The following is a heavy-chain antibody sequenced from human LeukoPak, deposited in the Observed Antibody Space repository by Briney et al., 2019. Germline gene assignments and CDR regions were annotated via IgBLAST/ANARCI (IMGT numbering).Heavy chain of an antibody. CDR2: FYSGGNT. D-gene: IGHD4-23*01. Sequence: GGSLRLSCAASGFTDSSDYMNWVRQAPGKGLEWVSVFYSGGNTYYADSVKGRFTISRDNSKNTLSLQMNSLRAEDTAVYYCAKSAGDYGGIHGAFDIWGQGTMVTVSS. CDR1: GFTDSSDY. CDR3: AKSAGDYGGIHGAFDI. J-gene: IGHJ3*02. V-gene: IGHV3-66*01.